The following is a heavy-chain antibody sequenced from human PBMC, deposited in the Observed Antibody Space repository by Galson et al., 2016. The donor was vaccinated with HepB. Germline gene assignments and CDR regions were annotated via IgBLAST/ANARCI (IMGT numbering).Heavy chain of an antibody. CDR3: ARLSSCSSNCHFDS. J-gene: IGHJ4*02. CDR2: GHYSGTT. Sequence: SETLSLTCAVSGVSLSDINYFWTWVRQPPGKDLEWIGSGHYSGTTYYNQPLGRRATVSVDASKSQFYLKLTSVTAADTAVYYCARLSSCSSNCHFDSWGPGTLVTASS. D-gene: IGHD6-13*01. V-gene: IGHV4-39*01. CDR1: GVSLSDINYF.